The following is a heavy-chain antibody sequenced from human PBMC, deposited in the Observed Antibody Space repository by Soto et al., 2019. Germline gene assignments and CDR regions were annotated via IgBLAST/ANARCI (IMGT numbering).Heavy chain of an antibody. D-gene: IGHD6-19*01. V-gene: IGHV3-53*01. CDR3: ASDGSSGRKDYYYYGMDV. CDR1: GFTVSSNY. J-gene: IGHJ6*02. CDR2: IYSGGST. Sequence: PGGSLRLSCAASGFTVSSNYMSWVRQAPGKGLEWVSVIYSGGSTYYADSVKGRFTISRDNSKNTLYLQMNSLRAEDTAVYYCASDGSSGRKDYYYYGMDVWGQGTTVTVSS.